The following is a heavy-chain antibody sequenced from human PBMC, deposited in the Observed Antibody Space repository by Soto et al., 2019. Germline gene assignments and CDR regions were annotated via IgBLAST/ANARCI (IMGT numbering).Heavy chain of an antibody. D-gene: IGHD2-21*02. CDR3: ARDRPDTYCGGDCPLGYYYHGMDV. CDR1: GFTFTDYY. J-gene: IGHJ6*02. V-gene: IGHV1-46*01. Sequence: QVQLVQSVTELKKPGASVSLSCKASGFTFTDYYFNWVRQSPGEGLQWMGIINPSNGFTSFAQKFQDRVIMTTDTSTNTVYMEVRSLRFEDTAVYFCARDRPDTYCGGDCPLGYYYHGMDVWGQGTAVTVSS. CDR2: INPSNGFT.